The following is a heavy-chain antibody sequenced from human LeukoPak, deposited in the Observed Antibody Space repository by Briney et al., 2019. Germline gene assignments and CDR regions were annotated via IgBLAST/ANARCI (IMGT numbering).Heavy chain of an antibody. V-gene: IGHV4-38-2*02. J-gene: IGHJ4*02. CDR1: GYSISSGNY. CDR3: ARLAGATPFDY. D-gene: IGHD1-26*01. Sequence: SETLSLTCTVSGYSISSGNYWGWIRQPPGKGPEWIGSIYHSGSTYYNPSLKSRVSISVDTSKNQFSLKLSSVTAADTAVYYCARLAGATPFDYWGQGTLVTVSS. CDR2: IYHSGST.